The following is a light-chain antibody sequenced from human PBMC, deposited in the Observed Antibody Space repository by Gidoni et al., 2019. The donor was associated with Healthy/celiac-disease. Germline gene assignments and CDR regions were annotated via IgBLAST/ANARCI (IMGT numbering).Light chain of an antibody. CDR3: QQYGNSPLT. J-gene: IGKJ4*01. V-gene: IGKV3-20*01. CDR1: QSVSSSY. CDR2: CAS. Sequence: VLMQSPGILSLSPGERATLSCRASQSVSSSYLAGYQQKPGQAPRLLIYCASSRATGVPDRFSGSGSGTDFTLTICRLEPEDFSLYYCQQYGNSPLTFGGGTKVEIK.